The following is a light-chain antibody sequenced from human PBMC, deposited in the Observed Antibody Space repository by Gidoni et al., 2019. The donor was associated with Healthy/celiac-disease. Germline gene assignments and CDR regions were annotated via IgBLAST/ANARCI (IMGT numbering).Light chain of an antibody. CDR2: EVS. Sequence: QTAVTQPASGSGYPGQSITISCTGTSSDVGGYNYVSWYQQHPGKAPKLMIYEVSNRPSGVSNRFSGSKSGNTASLTSSGRQAEDEADYYCSSYTSSSTRGFGGGTKLTVL. CDR1: SSDVGGYNY. J-gene: IGLJ2*01. CDR3: SSYTSSSTRG. V-gene: IGLV2-14*01.